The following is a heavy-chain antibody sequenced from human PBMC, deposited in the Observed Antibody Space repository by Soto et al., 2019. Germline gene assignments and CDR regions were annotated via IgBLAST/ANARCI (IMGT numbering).Heavy chain of an antibody. Sequence: GGSMRLSCAASGFTFYSFPMHWVRQAPGKGLEYVSAISSNGVNTYSANSVKGRFTISRDNSKNTLYLQMGSLRAEDMAVYYCARANSGWYGPFDYWGQGTLVTVSS. CDR2: ISSNGVNT. CDR1: GFTFYSFP. D-gene: IGHD6-19*01. V-gene: IGHV3-64*01. J-gene: IGHJ4*02. CDR3: ARANSGWYGPFDY.